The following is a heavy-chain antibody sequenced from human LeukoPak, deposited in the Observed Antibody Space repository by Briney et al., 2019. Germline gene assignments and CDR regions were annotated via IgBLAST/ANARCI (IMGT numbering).Heavy chain of an antibody. Sequence: GASVKLSCKASGYTFTSYAMNWVRQAPGQGLEWMGWINTNTGNPTYAQGFTGRFVFSLDTSVSTAYLQISSLKAEDTAVYYCARGSLPYRGSSSSWMVYAISPDYWGQGTLVTVSS. D-gene: IGHD2-8*01. V-gene: IGHV7-4-1*02. CDR2: INTNTGNP. CDR1: GYTFTSYA. CDR3: ARGSLPYRGSSSSWMVYAISPDY. J-gene: IGHJ4*02.